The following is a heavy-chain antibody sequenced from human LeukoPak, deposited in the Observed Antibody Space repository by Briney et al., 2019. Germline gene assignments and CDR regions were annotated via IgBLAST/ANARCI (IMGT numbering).Heavy chain of an antibody. CDR2: IIPILGIA. D-gene: IGHD6-13*01. CDR3: ARDVRSSSWSDY. CDR1: GGTFSSYA. J-gene: IGHJ4*02. Sequence: ASVKVSCKASGGTFSSYAISRVRQAPGQGLEWMGRIIPILGIANYAQKFQGRVTITADKSTSTAYMELSSLRSEDTAVYYCARDVRSSSWSDYWGQGTLVTVSS. V-gene: IGHV1-69*04.